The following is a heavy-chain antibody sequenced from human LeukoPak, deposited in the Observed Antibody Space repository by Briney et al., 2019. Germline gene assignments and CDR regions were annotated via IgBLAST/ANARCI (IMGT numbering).Heavy chain of an antibody. CDR2: IYYSGST. V-gene: IGHV4-61*01. J-gene: IGHJ4*02. CDR3: ARAGGYSYGYFDY. CDR1: GGSISSSNYY. Sequence: PSETLSLTCTVSGGSISSSNYYWSWIRQPPGKGLEWIGYIYYSGSTNYNPSLKSRVTISVDTSKNQFSLKLSSVTAADTAVYYCARAGGYSYGYFDYWGQGTLVTVSS. D-gene: IGHD5-18*01.